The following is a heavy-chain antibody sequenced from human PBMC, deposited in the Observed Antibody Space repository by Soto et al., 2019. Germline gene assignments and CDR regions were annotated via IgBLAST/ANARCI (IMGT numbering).Heavy chain of an antibody. D-gene: IGHD3-9*01. Sequence: QVKLVQSGAEVKKPGASVKVSCKASGYTFTSYGISWVRQAPGQGLEWMGWISAYNGNTNYAQKLQGRVTMTTDTSTSTAYMKLRSLRSDDTAVYYCARDPMYYDILTGYYNPNWFDPWGQGTLVTVSS. CDR3: ARDPMYYDILTGYYNPNWFDP. V-gene: IGHV1-18*01. J-gene: IGHJ5*02. CDR2: ISAYNGNT. CDR1: GYTFTSYG.